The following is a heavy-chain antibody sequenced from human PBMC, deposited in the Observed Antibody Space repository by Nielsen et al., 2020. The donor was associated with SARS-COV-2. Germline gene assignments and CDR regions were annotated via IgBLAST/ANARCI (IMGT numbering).Heavy chain of an antibody. CDR1: GFTFRVYW. J-gene: IGHJ6*03. CDR3: ARDRTAYHYYMDV. Sequence: GGSLRLSCAASGFTFRVYWMTWVRQAPGKGLEWVANINQDAREKYYVDSVKGRFSISRDNAKRSLYLEMTSLTAEDTAVYFCARDRTAYHYYMDVWGKRTTVTVSS. CDR2: INQDAREK. V-gene: IGHV3-7*03. D-gene: IGHD1-1*01.